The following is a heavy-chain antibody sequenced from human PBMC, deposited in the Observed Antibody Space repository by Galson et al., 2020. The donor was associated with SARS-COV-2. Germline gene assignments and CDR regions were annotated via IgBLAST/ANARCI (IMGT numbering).Heavy chain of an antibody. Sequence: ASVKVSCKVSGYTLTELSMHWVRQAPGKGLEWMGGFDPEDGETIYAQKFQGRVTMTEDTSTDTAYMELSSLRSEDTAVYYCATAVAVAGKFDDYYYYYGMGVWGQGTTVTVSS. CDR3: ATAVAVAGKFDDYYYYYGMGV. J-gene: IGHJ6*02. V-gene: IGHV1-24*01. D-gene: IGHD6-19*01. CDR2: FDPEDGET. CDR1: GYTLTELS.